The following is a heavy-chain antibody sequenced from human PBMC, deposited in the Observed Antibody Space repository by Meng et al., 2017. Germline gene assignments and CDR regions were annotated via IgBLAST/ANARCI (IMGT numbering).Heavy chain of an antibody. CDR2: IYYSGST. CDR1: GGSISSYY. D-gene: IGHD3-9*01. Sequence: SETLSLTCTVSGGSISSYYWSWIRQPPGKGLEWIGYIYYSGSTNYNPSLKSRVTISVDTSKNQFSLKLSSVTAADTAVYYCARSFSLTGYYRGLFFDYWGQGTLVTV. V-gene: IGHV4-59*01. CDR3: ARSFSLTGYYRGLFFDY. J-gene: IGHJ4*02.